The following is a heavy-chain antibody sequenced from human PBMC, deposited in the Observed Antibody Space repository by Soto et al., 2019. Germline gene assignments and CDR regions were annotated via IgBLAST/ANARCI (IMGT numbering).Heavy chain of an antibody. J-gene: IGHJ4*02. D-gene: IGHD3-22*01. Sequence: GGSLRLSCAASGFTFSSYGMHWVRQAPGKGLEWVAVISYDGSNKYYADSVKGRFTISRDNSKNTLYLQMNSLRAEDTAVYYCAKSFHYYDSSGYYSGVFDYWGQGTLVTVSS. CDR1: GFTFSSYG. CDR2: ISYDGSNK. V-gene: IGHV3-30*18. CDR3: AKSFHYYDSSGYYSGVFDY.